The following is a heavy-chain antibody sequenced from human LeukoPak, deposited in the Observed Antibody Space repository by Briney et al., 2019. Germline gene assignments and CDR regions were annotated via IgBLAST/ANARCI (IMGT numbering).Heavy chain of an antibody. CDR3: ARDVRRLGFVFDH. CDR2: ISSSSSAV. CDR1: LLTSCDYR. J-gene: IGHJ4*02. V-gene: IGHV3-48*02. Sequence: TLRPSCAASLLTSCDYRMNWVRQAPGKGLEWFSYISSSSSAVYYADSVKGRFTISRDNAKNSLYPQMNTLRDEDTAVYYCARDVRRLGFVFDHWGEGIPVTVSS. D-gene: IGHD5-12*01.